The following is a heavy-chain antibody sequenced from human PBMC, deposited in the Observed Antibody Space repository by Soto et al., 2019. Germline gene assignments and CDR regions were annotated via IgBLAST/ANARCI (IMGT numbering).Heavy chain of an antibody. CDR2: VSPDSSST. D-gene: IGHD3-22*01. CDR1: GYTFSGYD. CDR3: ARDHSATSGDYSYWWFDP. Sequence: ASVKVSCKASGYTFSGYDINWVRQATGQGLEWMGWVSPDSSSTGYAGIFQGRVTMTWDTSTSTLYMELSSLRSEDTAIYFCARDHSATSGDYSYWWFDPWGQGTLVTVSS. V-gene: IGHV1-8*01. J-gene: IGHJ5*02.